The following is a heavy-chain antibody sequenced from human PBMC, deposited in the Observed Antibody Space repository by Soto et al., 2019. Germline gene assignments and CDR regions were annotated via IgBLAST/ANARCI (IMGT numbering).Heavy chain of an antibody. D-gene: IGHD1-26*01. CDR2: ISYDGSNK. CDR1: GFTFSSYG. V-gene: IGHV3-30*18. J-gene: IGHJ4*02. CDR3: AKGQWEPNRTYYFDY. Sequence: GGSLRLSCAASGFTFSSYGMHWVRQAPGKGLEWVAVISYDGSNKYYADSVKGRFTISRDNSKNTLYLQMNSLRAEDTAVYYCAKGQWEPNRTYYFDYWGQGTLVTVSS.